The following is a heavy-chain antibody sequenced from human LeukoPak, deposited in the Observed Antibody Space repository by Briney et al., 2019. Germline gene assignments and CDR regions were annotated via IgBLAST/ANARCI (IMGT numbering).Heavy chain of an antibody. CDR2: IYYSGST. CDR3: ATMITFGRPLDY. D-gene: IGHD3-16*01. V-gene: IGHV4-39*01. J-gene: IGHJ4*02. CDR1: GGSISSSSYY. Sequence: SQTLSLTCTVSGGSISSSSYYWGWIRQPPWKGLEWIGSIYYSGSTYYNPSLKSRVTISVDTSKNQFSLKLSSVTAADTAVYYCATMITFGRPLDYWGQGTLVTVSS.